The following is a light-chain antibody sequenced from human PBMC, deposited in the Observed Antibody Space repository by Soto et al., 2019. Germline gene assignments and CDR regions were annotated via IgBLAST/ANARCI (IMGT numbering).Light chain of an antibody. CDR1: QKGSSTY. CDR3: QQYSTSPCS. V-gene: IGKV3-20*01. J-gene: IGKJ4*01. CDR2: GAS. Sequence: RQKGSSTYLAWYQQKPGQAPRLLIYGASSLATGIPYRFSGSGSGTEFTLTISRLEPEDFATYYCQQYSTSPCSFGRGTMVDIK.